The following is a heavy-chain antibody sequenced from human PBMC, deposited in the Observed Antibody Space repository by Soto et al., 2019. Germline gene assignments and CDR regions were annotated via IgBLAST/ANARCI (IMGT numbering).Heavy chain of an antibody. D-gene: IGHD3-16*01. J-gene: IGHJ4*02. Sequence: EVQLVESGGGLVKPGGSLRLSCAGSGFIFSAYNMNWVRQAPGKGLEWVSSISSGSGSIYYADSLKGRFTISRDNDKKSLYLQMNSLRAEDTALYYCERSEDDYAWGTALDHWGQGTLVTVSS. V-gene: IGHV3-21*01. CDR1: GFIFSAYN. CDR2: ISSGSGSI. CDR3: ERSEDDYAWGTALDH.